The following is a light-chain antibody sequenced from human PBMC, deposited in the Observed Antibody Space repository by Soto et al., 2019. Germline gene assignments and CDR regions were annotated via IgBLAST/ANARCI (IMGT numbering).Light chain of an antibody. CDR2: DAS. V-gene: IGKV1-5*01. CDR3: QQYXSYIP. Sequence: DIQMTQSPSTLSASVGDRVTITCRASQSISNWLAWYQQKPGKAPKLLIYDASSLESGVPSRFSGSGSGTDFTLTISSLLPDDFAAYYCQQYXSYIPFGHGTRLEIK. CDR1: QSISNW. J-gene: IGKJ5*01.